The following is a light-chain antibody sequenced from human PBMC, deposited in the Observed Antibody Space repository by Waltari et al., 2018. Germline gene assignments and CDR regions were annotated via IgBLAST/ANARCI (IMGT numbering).Light chain of an antibody. V-gene: IGLV1-40*01. Sequence: QSVLTQAPAVSGAPGQTVTISCTGGDSNNAPFGVNWYQPLPGRVPKLLIYENTNRPSGVPDRFSGSKSGTSASLAIEGLQPEDEGDYYCQSYDNSLRGSVLFGGGTKVTV. J-gene: IGLJ3*02. CDR2: ENT. CDR3: QSYDNSLRGSVL. CDR1: DSNNAPFG.